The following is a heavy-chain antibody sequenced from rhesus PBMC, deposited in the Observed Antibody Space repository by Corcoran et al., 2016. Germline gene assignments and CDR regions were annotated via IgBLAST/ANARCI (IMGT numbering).Heavy chain of an antibody. CDR2: IKNKADGGTT. D-gene: IGHD6-25*01. Sequence: VQLVESGGGLVQPGGSLRLSCAASGFTFSNYWMSWVRQPPGEGLDWVVRIKNKADGGTTKYAESWKGRFTISKDDSKNTLYLQMNSLKTEDTAVYYCARRPVGAAAGAYFDYWGQGVLVTVSS. CDR3: ARRPVGAAAGAYFDY. CDR1: GFTFSNYW. V-gene: IGHV3-16*01. J-gene: IGHJ4*01.